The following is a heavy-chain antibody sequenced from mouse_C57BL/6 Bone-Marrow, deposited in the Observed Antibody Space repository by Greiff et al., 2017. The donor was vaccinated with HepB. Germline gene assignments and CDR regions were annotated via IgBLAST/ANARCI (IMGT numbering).Heavy chain of an antibody. CDR3: ARCLNYYGSPYWYFDV. CDR1: GYAFSSSW. J-gene: IGHJ1*03. Sequence: VKLMESGPELVKPGASVKISCKASGYAFSSSWMNWVKQRPGKGLEWIGRIYPGDGDTNYNGKFKGKATLTADKSSSTAYMQLSSLTSEDSAVYFCARCLNYYGSPYWYFDVWGTGTTVTVSS. CDR2: IYPGDGDT. V-gene: IGHV1-82*01. D-gene: IGHD1-1*01.